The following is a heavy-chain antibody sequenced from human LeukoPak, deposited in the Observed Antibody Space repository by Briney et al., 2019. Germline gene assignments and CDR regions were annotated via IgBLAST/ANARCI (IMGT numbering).Heavy chain of an antibody. CDR3: TRVPGGSYYRLDI. V-gene: IGHV3-49*04. D-gene: IGHD1-26*01. Sequence: PGGSLRLSCAASGFIVSETYMGWVRQAPGKGLEWVGFIRSKAYGGTTEYAASVKGRFTISRDDSKSIASLQMNSLKTEDTAVYYCTRVPGGSYYRLDIWGQGTMVTVSS. J-gene: IGHJ3*02. CDR2: IRSKAYGGTT. CDR1: GFIVSETY.